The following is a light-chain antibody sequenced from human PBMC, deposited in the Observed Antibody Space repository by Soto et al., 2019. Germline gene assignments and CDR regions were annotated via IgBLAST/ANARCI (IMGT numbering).Light chain of an antibody. J-gene: IGKJ3*01. CDR2: GAS. Sequence: EIVMTQSPATLSLSPGERATLSCRASQSVSTKFAWYRHKPGQAPRLLIYGASTRATGIPARCSGSGSGTEFTLPINSLQSEDFAVYYCQQYKNWPHFTFGPGTTVDIK. V-gene: IGKV3-15*01. CDR1: QSVSTK. CDR3: QQYKNWPHFT.